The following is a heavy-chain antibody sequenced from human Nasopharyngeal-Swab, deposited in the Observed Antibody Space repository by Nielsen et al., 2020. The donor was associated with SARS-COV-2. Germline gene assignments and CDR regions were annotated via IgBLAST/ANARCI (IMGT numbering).Heavy chain of an antibody. Sequence: WVRQATGQGLEWMGGIIPIFGTANYAQKFQGRVTITADKSTSTAYMELSSLRSEDTAVYYCARVPYYYDSSVVWFDPWGQGTLVTVSS. V-gene: IGHV1-69*06. D-gene: IGHD3-22*01. CDR2: IIPIFGTA. J-gene: IGHJ5*02. CDR3: ARVPYYYDSSVVWFDP.